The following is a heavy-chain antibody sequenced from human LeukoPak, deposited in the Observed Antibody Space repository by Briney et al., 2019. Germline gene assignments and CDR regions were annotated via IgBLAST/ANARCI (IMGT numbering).Heavy chain of an antibody. J-gene: IGHJ6*02. CDR2: ISSSSSTI. Sequence: GGSLRLSCAASGFTFSSYSMNWVRQAPGKGLEWVSYISSSSSTIYYADSVKGRFTISRDNAKNSLYLQMNSLRDEDTAVYYCAREGGPQQWPSGGYYGMDVWGQGTTVTVSS. D-gene: IGHD6-19*01. V-gene: IGHV3-48*02. CDR3: AREGGPQQWPSGGYYGMDV. CDR1: GFTFSSYS.